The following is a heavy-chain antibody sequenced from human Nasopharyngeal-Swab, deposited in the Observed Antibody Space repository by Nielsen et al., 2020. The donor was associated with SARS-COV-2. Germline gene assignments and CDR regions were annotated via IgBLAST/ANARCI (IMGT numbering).Heavy chain of an antibody. CDR2: ISWNSGSI. D-gene: IGHD3-3*01. J-gene: IGHJ6*02. CDR3: ARDASTRDFWSGYYSSEDYYYYGMDV. V-gene: IGHV3-9*01. Sequence: SLKISCAASGFTFDDYAMHWVRQAPGKGLEWVSGISWNSGSIGYADSVKGRFTISRDNAKNSLYLQMNSLRAEDTAVYYCARDASTRDFWSGYYSSEDYYYYGMDVWGQGTTVTVSS. CDR1: GFTFDDYA.